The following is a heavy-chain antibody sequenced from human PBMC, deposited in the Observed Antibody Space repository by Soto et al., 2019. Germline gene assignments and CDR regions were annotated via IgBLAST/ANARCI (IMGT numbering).Heavy chain of an antibody. Sequence: QLQLQESGPGLVKLSQTLSLPCTFPGGSFSRGGYYGSWIRHPPGKGLEWIGYIYYSGSTYYNPSLKSRVTISVDTSKNQFSLKLSSVTAADTAVYYCARDRGYGSDYWGQGTLVTVSS. CDR1: GGSFSRGGYY. D-gene: IGHD3-10*01. V-gene: IGHV4-31*03. CDR2: IYYSGST. CDR3: ARDRGYGSDY. J-gene: IGHJ4*02.